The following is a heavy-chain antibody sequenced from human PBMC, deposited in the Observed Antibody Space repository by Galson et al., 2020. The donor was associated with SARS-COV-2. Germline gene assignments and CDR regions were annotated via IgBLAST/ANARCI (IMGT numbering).Heavy chain of an antibody. V-gene: IGHV4-61*01. Sequence: SETLSLTCTVSGGSVSRSSYYWSWVRPPPGQGLEWIGYIYYTGSPNYNPSLKSRVTISLDASENQFSLKLSSVTAADTAFYYCARVTDYYDRWFDYWGQGTLVTVSS. D-gene: IGHD3-22*01. CDR2: IYYTGSP. CDR1: GGSVSRSSYY. J-gene: IGHJ4*02. CDR3: ARVTDYYDRWFDY.